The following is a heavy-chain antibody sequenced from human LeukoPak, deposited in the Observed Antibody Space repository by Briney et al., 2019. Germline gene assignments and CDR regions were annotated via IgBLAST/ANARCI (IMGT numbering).Heavy chain of an antibody. J-gene: IGHJ4*02. V-gene: IGHV3-21*01. CDR2: ISSSSSYI. CDR1: GFTFSSYS. D-gene: IGHD2-15*01. CDR3: ARDPGYCSGGSCYRYRDDRYFDY. Sequence: GGSLRLSCAASGFTFSSYSMNWVRQAPGKGLEWVSSISSSSSYIYYADSVKGRFTISRDNAKNSLYLQMNSLRAEDTAVYYCARDPGYCSGGSCYRYRDDRYFDYWGQGTLVTVSS.